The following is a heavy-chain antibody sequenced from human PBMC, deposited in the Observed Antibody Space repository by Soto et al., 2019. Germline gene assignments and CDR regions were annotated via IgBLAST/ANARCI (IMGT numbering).Heavy chain of an antibody. D-gene: IGHD2-15*01. V-gene: IGHV1-2*04. Sequence: QVRLVQSGAEVKKPGASVKVSCKASGYTFTGYYMHWVRQAPGQGLEWMGWINPNSGGTNYAQKFQGWVTMTRDTSISTAYMELSRLRSDDTAVYYCAILGGEGRYCSGGSCPFDYWGQGTLVTVSS. J-gene: IGHJ4*02. CDR2: INPNSGGT. CDR1: GYTFTGYY. CDR3: AILGGEGRYCSGGSCPFDY.